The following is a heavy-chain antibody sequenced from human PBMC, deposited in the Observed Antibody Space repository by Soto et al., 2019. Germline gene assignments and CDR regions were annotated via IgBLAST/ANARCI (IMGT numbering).Heavy chain of an antibody. CDR3: AKDLLMITFGGVIAHFDC. Sequence: GSLRLSCAASGFTFSYYAMSWVRQAPGKGLEWVSGISGGGDSTYYADSVKGRFTISRDNSKNTLYLQMNSLTAEDTAVYYCAKDLLMITFGGVIAHFDCWGQGTLVTVSS. V-gene: IGHV3-23*01. D-gene: IGHD3-16*02. CDR2: ISGGGDST. J-gene: IGHJ4*02. CDR1: GFTFSYYA.